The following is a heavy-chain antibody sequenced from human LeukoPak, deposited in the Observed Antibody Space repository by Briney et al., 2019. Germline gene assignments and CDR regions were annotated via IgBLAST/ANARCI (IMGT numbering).Heavy chain of an antibody. D-gene: IGHD6-13*01. J-gene: IGHJ4*02. CDR1: GFTFSDYY. Sequence: GGSLRLSCAASGFTFSDYYMSWIRQAPGKGLEWVSYISSSGSTIYYADSVKGRFTISRDSAKNSLYLQMNSLRAEDTAVYYCARAVAAAGSINFDYWGQGTLVTVSS. V-gene: IGHV3-11*01. CDR2: ISSSGSTI. CDR3: ARAVAAAGSINFDY.